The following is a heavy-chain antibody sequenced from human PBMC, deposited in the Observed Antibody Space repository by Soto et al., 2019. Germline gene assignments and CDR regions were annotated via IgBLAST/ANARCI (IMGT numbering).Heavy chain of an antibody. V-gene: IGHV1-8*01. Sequence: QVQLVQSGAEVKKPGASVKVSCKASGYTFTSYDINWVRQATGQGLEWMGWMYPNSGNTGYAQKFQGRVTMTRNTSISTVYMELSSLRSEDTAVYYCARAGEYCSSTSCYTGGHWFDPWGQGTLVTVSS. CDR2: MYPNSGNT. CDR1: GYTFTSYD. J-gene: IGHJ5*02. CDR3: ARAGEYCSSTSCYTGGHWFDP. D-gene: IGHD2-2*02.